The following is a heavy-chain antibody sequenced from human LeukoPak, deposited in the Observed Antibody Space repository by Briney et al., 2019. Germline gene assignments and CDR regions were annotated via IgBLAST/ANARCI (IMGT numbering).Heavy chain of an antibody. CDR2: ISWNSGSI. V-gene: IGHV3-9*01. CDR3: AKDFEPTVTTLHCFDY. Sequence: PGGSLRLSCAASGFTFDDYAMHWVRQAPGKGLEWVSGISWNSGSIGYADSVKGRFTISRDNAKNSLYLQMNSLRAEDTALYYCAKDFEPTVTTLHCFDYWGQGTLVTASS. J-gene: IGHJ4*02. D-gene: IGHD4-17*01. CDR1: GFTFDDYA.